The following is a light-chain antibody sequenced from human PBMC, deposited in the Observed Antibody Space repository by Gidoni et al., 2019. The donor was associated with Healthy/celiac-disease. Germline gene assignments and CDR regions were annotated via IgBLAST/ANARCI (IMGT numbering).Light chain of an antibody. CDR2: KAS. Sequence: DIQMTQSPSTLSASIGDIVTITCRASQSIGSWLAWYQQKPGKAPNLLICKASTLESGVPSRFSGSGSGTEFTLTINSLQPDDFATYYCQQYKTFLQTFGQGTNLEIK. CDR3: QQYKTFLQT. J-gene: IGKJ2*01. V-gene: IGKV1-5*03. CDR1: QSIGSW.